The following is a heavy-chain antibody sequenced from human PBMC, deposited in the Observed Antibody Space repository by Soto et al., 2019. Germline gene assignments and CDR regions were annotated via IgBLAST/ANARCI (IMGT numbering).Heavy chain of an antibody. CDR2: INHSGST. CDR3: ARGSGYYDFWSGYYTRAYYYYYYMDV. V-gene: IGHV4-34*01. Sequence: SETLSLTCAVYGGSFSGYYWSWIRQPPGKGLEWIGEINHSGSTNYNPSLKSRVTISVDTSKNQFSLKLSSVTAADTAVYYCARGSGYYDFWSGYYTRAYYYYYYMDVWGKGTTVTVSS. J-gene: IGHJ6*03. CDR1: GGSFSGYY. D-gene: IGHD3-3*01.